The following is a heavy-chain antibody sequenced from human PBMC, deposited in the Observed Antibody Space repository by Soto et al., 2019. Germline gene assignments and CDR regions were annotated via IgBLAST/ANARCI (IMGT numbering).Heavy chain of an antibody. Sequence: GASVKVSCKASGYTFTGYYMHWVRQAPGQGLEWMGWINPNSGGTNYAQKFQGWVTMTRDTSISTAYMELSRLRSDDTAVYYCARAYRSGWYDFDYWGQGTLVTVSS. V-gene: IGHV1-2*04. CDR2: INPNSGGT. CDR1: GYTFTGYY. J-gene: IGHJ4*02. CDR3: ARAYRSGWYDFDY. D-gene: IGHD6-19*01.